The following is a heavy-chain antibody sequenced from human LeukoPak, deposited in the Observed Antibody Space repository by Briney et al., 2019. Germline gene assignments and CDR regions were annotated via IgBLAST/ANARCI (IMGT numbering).Heavy chain of an antibody. CDR1: GFTFSSYW. D-gene: IGHD6-19*01. V-gene: IGHV3-7*01. CDR3: ARDRGGSSGWSGVGY. CDR2: IKQDGSEK. J-gene: IGHJ4*02. Sequence: GGSLRLSCAASGFTFSSYWMSWVRQAPGKGLEWVANIKQDGSEKYYVDSVKGRFTISRDNAKNSLYLQMNSLRADDTAVYNCARDRGGSSGWSGVGYWGQGTLVTVSS.